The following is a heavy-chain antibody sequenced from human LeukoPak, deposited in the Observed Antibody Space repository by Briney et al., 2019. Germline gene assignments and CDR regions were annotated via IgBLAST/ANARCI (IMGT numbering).Heavy chain of an antibody. CDR2: ISSSGSTI. CDR1: GFTFSDYY. CDR3: AGTSIEAAATFDY. D-gene: IGHD6-13*01. V-gene: IGHV3-11*01. Sequence: GGSLRLSCAASGFTFSDYYMSWIRQAPGKGLEWVSYISSSGSTIYYADSVKGRFTISRDNARNSPYLQMNSLRAEDTAVYYCAGTSIEAAATFDYWGQGTLVTVSS. J-gene: IGHJ4*02.